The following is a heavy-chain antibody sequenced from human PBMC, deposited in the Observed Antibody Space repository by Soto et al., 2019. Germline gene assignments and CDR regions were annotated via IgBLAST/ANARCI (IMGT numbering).Heavy chain of an antibody. D-gene: IGHD6-13*01. Sequence: EVQLLESGGGLVQPGGSLRLSCAASGFTFSSYAMSWVRQAPGKGLEWVSGISGGGGSKFYEDSVKGRFTISGDKSRNTLYLQMNSLRAEDTAVYYCAKQYVLPGTGKYFDYWGQGTLVTVSS. CDR3: AKQYVLPGTGKYFDY. CDR1: GFTFSSYA. CDR2: ISGGGGSK. V-gene: IGHV3-23*01. J-gene: IGHJ4*02.